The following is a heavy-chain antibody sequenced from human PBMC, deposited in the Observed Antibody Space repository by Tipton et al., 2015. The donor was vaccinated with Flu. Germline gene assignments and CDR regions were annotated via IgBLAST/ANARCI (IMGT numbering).Heavy chain of an antibody. CDR1: GASISSGGYS. CDR2: ISYSGST. J-gene: IGHJ6*02. V-gene: IGHV4-39*07. Sequence: TLSLTCSVSGASISSGGYSWSWIRQPPGKGLEWIGSISYSGSTYYNPSLKSRVTISVDTSKNQFSLKLSSVTAADTAMYYCATSRPHRYSYGMDVWGQGATVSVSS. CDR3: ATSRPHRYSYGMDV. D-gene: IGHD3-10*01.